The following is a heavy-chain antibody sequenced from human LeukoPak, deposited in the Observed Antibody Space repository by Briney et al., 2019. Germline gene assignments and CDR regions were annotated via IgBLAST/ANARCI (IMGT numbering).Heavy chain of an antibody. V-gene: IGHV3-21*01. CDR1: GGSISSYY. Sequence: ETLSLTCTVSGGSISSYYWSWIRQPPGKGLEWVSSISSSSSYIYYADSVKGRFTISRDNAKNSLYLQMNSLRAEDTAVYYCARGYYDSSGYLFIDYWGQGTLVTVSS. CDR3: ARGYYDSSGYLFIDY. J-gene: IGHJ4*02. D-gene: IGHD3-22*01. CDR2: ISSSSSYI.